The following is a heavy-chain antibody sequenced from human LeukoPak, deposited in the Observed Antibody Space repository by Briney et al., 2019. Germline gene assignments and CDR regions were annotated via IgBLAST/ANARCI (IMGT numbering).Heavy chain of an antibody. D-gene: IGHD6-6*01. CDR2: MNPNSGNT. Sequence: ASVTVSCKASGYTFTMYDMNWVRQAPGQGLEWMGRMNPNSGNTRYAQKFQGRVTMTRNTSISTAYMELSSLRSEDTALYYCARAWGSSSRSDYWGQGTLVTVSS. J-gene: IGHJ4*02. CDR1: GYTFTMYD. V-gene: IGHV1-8*01. CDR3: ARAWGSSSRSDY.